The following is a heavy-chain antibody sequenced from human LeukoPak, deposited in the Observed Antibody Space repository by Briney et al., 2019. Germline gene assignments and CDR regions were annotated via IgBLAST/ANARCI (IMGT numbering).Heavy chain of an antibody. D-gene: IGHD6-19*01. J-gene: IGHJ3*02. CDR2: INHSGSP. Sequence: SETLSLTCAVYGGSFSGYYWSWIRQPPGKGLEWIGEINHSGSPNYNPSLKSRVTVSVDTSKDQFSLRLSSVTAADTAVYYCARLLAVAGGDAFDIWGQGKMVTVSS. CDR3: ARLLAVAGGDAFDI. CDR1: GGSFSGYY. V-gene: IGHV4-34*01.